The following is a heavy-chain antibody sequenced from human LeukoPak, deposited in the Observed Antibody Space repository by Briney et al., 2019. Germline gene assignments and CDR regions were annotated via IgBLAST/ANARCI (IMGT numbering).Heavy chain of an antibody. Sequence: GGSLRLSCAASGFTFSSYWMSWVRQAPGKGLEWVANIKQDGSEKYYVDSVKGRFTISRDNAKNSLYLQMNSLRAEDTAVYYCARFGSDYDFWSGYSTFDYWGQGTLVTVSS. V-gene: IGHV3-7*01. CDR1: GFTFSSYW. D-gene: IGHD3-3*01. J-gene: IGHJ4*02. CDR3: ARFGSDYDFWSGYSTFDY. CDR2: IKQDGSEK.